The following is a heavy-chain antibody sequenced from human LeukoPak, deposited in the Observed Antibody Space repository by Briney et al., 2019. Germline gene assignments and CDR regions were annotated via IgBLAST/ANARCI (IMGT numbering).Heavy chain of an antibody. J-gene: IGHJ4*02. V-gene: IGHV1-69*13. CDR2: IIPICGTA. D-gene: IGHD6-13*01. Sequence: PAASVKVSCKASGGTFSSYAISWVRQAPGQGLEWMGGIIPICGTANYAQKSQGRVTITADESTSTAYMELSSLRSEDTAVYYCASSIAAAPTFDYWGQGTLVTVSS. CDR1: GGTFSSYA. CDR3: ASSIAAAPTFDY.